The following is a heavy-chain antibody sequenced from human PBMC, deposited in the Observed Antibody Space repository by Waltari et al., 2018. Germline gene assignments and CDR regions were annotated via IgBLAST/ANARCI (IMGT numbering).Heavy chain of an antibody. CDR3: ATYIGASIGTAAFDV. J-gene: IGHJ3*01. Sequence: GLIRQPPGQGPEWLATMYYSGATYISPSLKSRVTISRDTSNNQLSLTLRSVTAADTAVYYCATYIGASIGTAAFDVWGQGTMVNVSS. CDR2: MYYSGAT. D-gene: IGHD5-12*01. V-gene: IGHV4-39*01.